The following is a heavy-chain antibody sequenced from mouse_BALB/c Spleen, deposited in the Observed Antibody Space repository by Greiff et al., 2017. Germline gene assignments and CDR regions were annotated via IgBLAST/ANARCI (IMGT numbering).Heavy chain of an antibody. CDR3: ARLMTGYAMDY. CDR2: ISYSGST. J-gene: IGHJ4*01. V-gene: IGHV3-2*02. D-gene: IGHD2-13*01. CDR1: GYSITSDYA. Sequence: EVQLVESGPGLVKPSQSLSLTCTVTGYSITSDYAWNWIRQFPGNKLEWMGYISYSGSTSYNPSLKSRISITRDTSKNQFFLQLNSVTTEDTATYYCARLMTGYAMDYWGQGTSVTVSS.